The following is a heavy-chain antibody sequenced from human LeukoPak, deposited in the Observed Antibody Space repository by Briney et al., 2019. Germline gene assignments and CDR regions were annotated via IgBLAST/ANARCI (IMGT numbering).Heavy chain of an antibody. J-gene: IGHJ5*02. CDR3: ARARQEPNWFDP. CDR1: GGTFSSYA. CDR2: IIPIFGTA. D-gene: IGHD1-14*01. V-gene: IGHV1-69*05. Sequence: ASVEVSCKASGGTFSSYAISWVRQAPGQGLEWMGRIIPIFGTANYAQKFQGRVTITTDESTSTAYMELSSLRSEDTAVYYCARARQEPNWFDPWGQGTLVTVSS.